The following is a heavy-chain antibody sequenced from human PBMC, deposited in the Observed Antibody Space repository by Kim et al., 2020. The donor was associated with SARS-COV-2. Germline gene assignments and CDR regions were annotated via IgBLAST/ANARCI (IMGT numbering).Heavy chain of an antibody. CDR2: MNPNSGNT. CDR1: GYTFTSYD. CDR3: ARKPSAAGRYYYYGMDV. D-gene: IGHD6-13*01. J-gene: IGHJ6*02. Sequence: APVKVSCKASGYTFTSYDINWVRQATGQGLEWMGWMNPNSGNTGYAQKFQGRVTMTRNTSISTAYMELSSLRSEDTAVYYCARKPSAAGRYYYYGMDVWGQGTTVTVSS. V-gene: IGHV1-8*01.